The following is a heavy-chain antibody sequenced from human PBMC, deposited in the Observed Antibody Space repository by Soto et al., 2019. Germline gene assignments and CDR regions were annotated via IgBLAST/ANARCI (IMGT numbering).Heavy chain of an antibody. CDR3: AIVPSP. CDR2: IYHSGSS. V-gene: IGHV4-30-2*01. CDR1: GGSISSGGYS. J-gene: IGHJ5*02. Sequence: QLQLQESGSGLVRPSQTLSLTCAVSGGSISSGGYSWRWIRQPPGKGLEWIGYIYHSGSSYYNSSLKSRVTISVDRSKNQFSLKLSSVTAADTAVYYCAIVPSPWGQGTLVTVSS.